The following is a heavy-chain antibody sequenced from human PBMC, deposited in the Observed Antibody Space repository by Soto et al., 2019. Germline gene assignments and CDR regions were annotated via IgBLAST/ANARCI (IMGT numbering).Heavy chain of an antibody. CDR3: ARDSSGWPT. D-gene: IGHD6-19*01. CDR2: ISGSGGNT. V-gene: IGHV3-23*01. CDR1: GFTFNSFS. J-gene: IGHJ5*02. Sequence: EVQLLESGGGLVQPGGSLRLSCAASGFTFNSFSMSWVRQAPGKGLEWVSTISGSGGNTYYADSVKGRFTISRDNSKNTLYLQMNSLRAEDTAVYYCARDSSGWPTWGQGTLVTVSS.